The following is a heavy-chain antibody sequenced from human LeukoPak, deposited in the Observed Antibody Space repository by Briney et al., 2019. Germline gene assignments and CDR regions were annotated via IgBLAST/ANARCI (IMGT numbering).Heavy chain of an antibody. CDR3: AKDPHAKVVPAAIVY. J-gene: IGHJ4*02. D-gene: IGHD2-2*01. CDR2: ISYDGSNK. V-gene: IGHV3-30*18. CDR1: GFTFSSYG. Sequence: GGSLRLSCAASGFTFSSYGMHWVRQAPGKGLEWVAVISYDGSNKYYADSVKGRFTISRDNSKNTLYLQMNSLRAEDTAVYYCAKDPHAKVVPAAIVYWGQGTLVTVSS.